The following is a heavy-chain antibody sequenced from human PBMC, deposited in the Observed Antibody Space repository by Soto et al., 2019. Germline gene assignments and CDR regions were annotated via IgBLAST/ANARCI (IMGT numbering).Heavy chain of an antibody. Sequence: SLRLACPVSAFILGEHAMLWVRQAPWKDLEWVSSISLSRDTVAYADSVKGSFTISREDARSSLYLQMNSHRADDTALGDCVKGGSVNTFKFDYWGQGTLVTVSS. CDR1: AFILGEHA. CDR2: ISLSRDTV. CDR3: VKGGSVNTFKFDY. D-gene: IGHD3-10*01. V-gene: IGHV3-9*01. J-gene: IGHJ4*02.